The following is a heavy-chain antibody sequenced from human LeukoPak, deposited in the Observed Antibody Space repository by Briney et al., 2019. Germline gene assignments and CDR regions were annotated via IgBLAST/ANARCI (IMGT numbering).Heavy chain of an antibody. J-gene: IGHJ2*01. Sequence: GGSLRLSCAASGFTFSSYGMHWVRQAPGKGLEWVAVIWYDGSNKYYADSVKGRFTISRDNSKNTLYLQMNSLRAEDTAVYYCARLGGDSSGYYPIWYFDLWGRGTLVTVSS. D-gene: IGHD3-22*01. V-gene: IGHV3-33*01. CDR1: GFTFSSYG. CDR2: IWYDGSNK. CDR3: ARLGGDSSGYYPIWYFDL.